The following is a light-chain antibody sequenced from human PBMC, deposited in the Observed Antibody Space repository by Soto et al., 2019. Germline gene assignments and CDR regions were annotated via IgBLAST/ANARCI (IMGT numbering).Light chain of an antibody. CDR1: QGISNY. J-gene: IGKJ2*01. CDR2: ASS. CDR3: QKYNRAPRT. Sequence: DIQMTQSRACLSASVGDRVSITSRASQGISNYLAWFQQKPGKVPELLIYASSTLRSGVPSRFSGSGSGKNITLTISSLQPEDVATYYGQKYNRAPRTFGQGTKLEIK. V-gene: IGKV1-27*01.